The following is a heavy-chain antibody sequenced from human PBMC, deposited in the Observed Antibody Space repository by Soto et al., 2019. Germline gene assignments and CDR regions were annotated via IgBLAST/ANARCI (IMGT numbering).Heavy chain of an antibody. CDR2: INHSGST. V-gene: IGHV4-34*01. CDR3: ARGKWIQLWALRYYYYGMDV. D-gene: IGHD5-18*01. Sequence: SETLSITCAVYGGSFSGYYWSWIRHPPGKGLEWIGEINHSGSTNYNPSLKSRVTISVDTSKNQFSLKLSSVTAADTAVYYCARGKWIQLWALRYYYYGMDVWGQGTTVTVSS. CDR1: GGSFSGYY. J-gene: IGHJ6*02.